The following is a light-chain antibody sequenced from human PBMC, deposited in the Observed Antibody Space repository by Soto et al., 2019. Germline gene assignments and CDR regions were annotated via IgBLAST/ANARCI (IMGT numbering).Light chain of an antibody. CDR1: QGINSY. J-gene: IGKJ1*01. CDR3: QQYYSYSPT. V-gene: IGKV1-8*01. Sequence: AIRMTQSPSSLSASTGDRVTITCRASQGINSYLAWYQQKPGKAPKLLIYAASTLQSGVPSRFSGSGSGTDFTLTISCLQSEDFATYYCQQYYSYSPTFGQGTKVDIK. CDR2: AAS.